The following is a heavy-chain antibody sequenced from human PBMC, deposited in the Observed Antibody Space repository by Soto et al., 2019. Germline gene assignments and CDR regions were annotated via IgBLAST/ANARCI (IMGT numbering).Heavy chain of an antibody. CDR2: ISGSGGST. CDR3: AKGARRKVRDYYYYGMDV. D-gene: IGHD6-6*01. V-gene: IGHV3-23*01. Sequence: HPGGSLRLSCAASGFTFSSYAMSWVRQAPGKGLEWVSAISGSGGSTYYADSVKGRFTISRDNSKNTLYLQMNSLRAEDTAVYYCAKGARRKVRDYYYYGMDVWGQGTTVTVSS. CDR1: GFTFSSYA. J-gene: IGHJ6*02.